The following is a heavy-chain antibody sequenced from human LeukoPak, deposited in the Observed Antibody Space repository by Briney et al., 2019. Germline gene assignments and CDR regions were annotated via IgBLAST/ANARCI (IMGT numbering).Heavy chain of an antibody. CDR2: ISYDGSNK. D-gene: IGHD4-17*01. V-gene: IGHV3-30-3*01. CDR1: GFTFSSYA. CDR3: ARIETTVTSDY. Sequence: GGSLRLSRAASGFTFSSYAMHWARQAPRKGLEWVAVISYDGSNKYYADSVKGRFTISRDNSKNTLYLQMNSLRAEDTAVYYCARIETTVTSDYWGQGTLVTVSS. J-gene: IGHJ4*02.